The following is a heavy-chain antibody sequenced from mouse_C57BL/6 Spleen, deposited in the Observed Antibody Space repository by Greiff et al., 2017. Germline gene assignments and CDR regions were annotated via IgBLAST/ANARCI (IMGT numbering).Heavy chain of an antibody. CDR1: GFTFSSYA. V-gene: IGHV5-9-1*02. D-gene: IGHD1-1*01. Sequence: EVQRVESGEGLVKPGGSLKLSCAASGFTFSSYAMSWVRQTPEKRLEWVAYISSGGDYIYYADTVKGRFTLSRDNARNTLYLQMSSLKSEDTAMYYCTREGGYYGSSVYFDYWGQGTTLTVSS. CDR2: ISSGGDYI. J-gene: IGHJ2*01. CDR3: TREGGYYGSSVYFDY.